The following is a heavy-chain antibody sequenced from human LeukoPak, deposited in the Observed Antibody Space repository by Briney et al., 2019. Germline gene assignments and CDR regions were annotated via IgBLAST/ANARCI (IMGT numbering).Heavy chain of an antibody. CDR1: GGTFISYA. J-gene: IGHJ4*02. D-gene: IGHD3-22*01. V-gene: IGHV1-69*13. Sequence: SVKVSCKASGGTFISYAISWVRQAPGQGLEWMGGIIPIFGTANYAQKFQGRVTITSDESTSTAYMELSSLRSEDTAVYYCARDRYYDSSGYHISEYYFDYWGQGTLVTVYS. CDR3: ARDRYYDSSGYHISEYYFDY. CDR2: IIPIFGTA.